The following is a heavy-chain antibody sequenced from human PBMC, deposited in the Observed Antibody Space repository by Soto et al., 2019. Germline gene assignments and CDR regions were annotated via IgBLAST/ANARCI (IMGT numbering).Heavy chain of an antibody. V-gene: IGHV3-21*01. J-gene: IGHJ6*02. D-gene: IGHD5-12*01. CDR1: GFTFSSYS. Sequence: PGGSLRLSCAASGFTFSSYSMHWVRQAPGKGLEWVSSISSSSSYIYYADSVKGRFTISRDNAKNSLYLQMNSLRAEDTAVYYCGGGRGGYDLGPDYYYYGRDVGAQGTTVTVPS. CDR3: GGGRGGYDLGPDYYYYGRDV. CDR2: ISSSSSYI.